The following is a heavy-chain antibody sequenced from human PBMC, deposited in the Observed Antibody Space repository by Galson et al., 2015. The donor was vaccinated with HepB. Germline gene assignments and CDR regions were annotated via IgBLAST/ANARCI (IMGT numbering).Heavy chain of an antibody. CDR2: FSFGGRT. Sequence: SETLCLTFTVSVSAISNSYRAWIRRPPGTGLQWVGHFSFGGRTTYNPSLKRRVTISLDTSKSHVSLKVTSVTAADTAVYFCARSRIGYGGNRGLFDCWGKGALVTVSS. J-gene: IGHJ4*02. D-gene: IGHD4-23*01. V-gene: IGHV4-59*01. CDR1: VSAISNSY. CDR3: ARSRIGYGGNRGLFDC.